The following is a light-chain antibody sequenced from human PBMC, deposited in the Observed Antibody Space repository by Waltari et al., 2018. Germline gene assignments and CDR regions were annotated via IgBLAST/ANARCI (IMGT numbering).Light chain of an antibody. CDR3: QQYYRAPQT. CDR1: RSVLYSSNNKNY. V-gene: IGKV4-1*01. CDR2: WAS. Sequence: DFVMTQSPDSLAVSLGAGATINCKSSRSVLYSSNNKNYLAWYQQQPRQPPKLLIYWASTRESGVPDRFSGSGSATDFTLTISSLQAEDVAVYYCQQYYRAPQTFGQGTKVEIK. J-gene: IGKJ1*01.